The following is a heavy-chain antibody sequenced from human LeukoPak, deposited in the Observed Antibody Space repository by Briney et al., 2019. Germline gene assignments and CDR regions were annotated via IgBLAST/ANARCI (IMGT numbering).Heavy chain of an antibody. CDR3: AKVAKVLYYFDY. CDR1: GGSFSGYY. J-gene: IGHJ4*02. Sequence: SETLSLTCAVYGGSFSGYYWSWIRQPPGKGLEWIGEINHSGSTNYNPSLKSPVTISVDTSKNQSSLKLSSVTAADTAVYYCAKVAKVLYYFDYWGQGTLVTVSS. D-gene: IGHD2-15*01. V-gene: IGHV4-34*01. CDR2: INHSGST.